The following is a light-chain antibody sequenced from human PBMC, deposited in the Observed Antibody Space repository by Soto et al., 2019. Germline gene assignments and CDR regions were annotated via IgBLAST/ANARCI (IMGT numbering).Light chain of an antibody. CDR3: QQYYSYPFT. J-gene: IGKJ3*01. Sequence: AIRMTQSPSSLSASTGDRVTITCRASQGISSYLAWYQQKPGKAPKLLIYAASTLESGVPSRFSGSGSGTAFTITISCLQSEDFATYYWQQYYSYPFTFGPGTKVDIK. V-gene: IGKV1-8*01. CDR1: QGISSY. CDR2: AAS.